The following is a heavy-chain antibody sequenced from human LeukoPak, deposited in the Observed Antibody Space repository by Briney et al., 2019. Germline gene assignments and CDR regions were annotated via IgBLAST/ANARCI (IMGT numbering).Heavy chain of an antibody. D-gene: IGHD5-18*01. V-gene: IGHV1-69*05. CDR1: GGTFSSYA. Sequence: ASVKVSCKASGGTFSSYAISWVRQAPGQGLEWMGGIIPIFGTANYAQKFQGRVTITTDEPTSTAYMELSSLRSEDTAVYYRARETTGYSYGQVDYWGQGTLVTISS. CDR3: ARETTGYSYGQVDY. CDR2: IIPIFGTA. J-gene: IGHJ4*02.